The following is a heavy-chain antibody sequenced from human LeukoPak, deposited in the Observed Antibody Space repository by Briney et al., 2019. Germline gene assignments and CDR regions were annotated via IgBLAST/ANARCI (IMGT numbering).Heavy chain of an antibody. J-gene: IGHJ3*02. CDR3: ARGRMTPPEGSFDI. Sequence: SETLSLTCTVSGYSISSGYYWGWIRQPPGKGLEWIGSIYHSGSTYYNPSLKSRVTISVDTSKNQFSLKLSSVTAADTAVYYCARGRMTPPEGSFDIWGQGTMVTVSS. CDR1: GYSISSGYY. CDR2: IYHSGST. V-gene: IGHV4-38-2*02.